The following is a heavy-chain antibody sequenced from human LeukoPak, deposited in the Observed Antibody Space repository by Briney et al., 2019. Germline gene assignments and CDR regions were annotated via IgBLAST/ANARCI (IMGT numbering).Heavy chain of an antibody. V-gene: IGHV1-46*01. Sequence: ASVKDSCKASGYTFTSYYMHWVRQAPGQGLEWMGIINPSGGSTSYAQKFQGRATITRDTSTSTVYMELSSLRSEDTAVYYCARVSSGWYYFDYWGQGTLVTVSS. J-gene: IGHJ4*02. CDR1: GYTFTSYY. CDR2: INPSGGST. D-gene: IGHD6-19*01. CDR3: ARVSSGWYYFDY.